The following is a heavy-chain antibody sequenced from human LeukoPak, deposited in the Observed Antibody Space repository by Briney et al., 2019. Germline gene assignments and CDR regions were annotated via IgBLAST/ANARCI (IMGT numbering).Heavy chain of an antibody. CDR2: IYYSGST. V-gene: IGHV4-59*01. J-gene: IGHJ4*02. CDR1: GGSISSYY. CDR3: GRSQLGRSFDY. D-gene: IGHD2-2*01. Sequence: SGTLSLTCTVSGGSISSYYWSWIRQPPGKGLEWIGYIYYSGSTNYNPSLKSRVTISVDTSKNQFSLKLSSVTAADTAVYYRGRSQLGRSFDYWGQGMLVTVSS.